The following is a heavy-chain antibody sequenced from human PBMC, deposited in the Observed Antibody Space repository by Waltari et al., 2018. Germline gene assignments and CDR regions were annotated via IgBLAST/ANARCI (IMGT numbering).Heavy chain of an antibody. J-gene: IGHJ4*02. CDR3: ARGRPSDDGRLLGFFD. CDR1: SESFSAYS. V-gene: IGHV4-34*01. Sequence: QVQLQQWGVGLLKPSETLSLTCAVSSESFSAYSWNWIRRPPGKGLEWIGEINYSGNTNYNSSLRGRVTILADASKIQVSLKLRAATAADTAMYYCARGRPSDDGRLLGFFDWGQGILVTVAS. D-gene: IGHD3-3*01. CDR2: INYSGNT.